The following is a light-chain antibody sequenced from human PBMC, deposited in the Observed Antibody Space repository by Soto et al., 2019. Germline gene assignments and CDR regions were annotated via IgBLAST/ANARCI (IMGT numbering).Light chain of an antibody. CDR2: DVS. V-gene: IGKV3-15*01. Sequence: EIVMTQSPATLAVSPGERATLSCRASQGVSSRLAWYQQKPGQAPRLLIYDVSTRASDTPARFSGSGSGTEFTLTISSLQSEDFAIYYCQQYTDWPPWTCGQGTKVEIK. CDR3: QQYTDWPPWT. CDR1: QGVSSR. J-gene: IGKJ1*01.